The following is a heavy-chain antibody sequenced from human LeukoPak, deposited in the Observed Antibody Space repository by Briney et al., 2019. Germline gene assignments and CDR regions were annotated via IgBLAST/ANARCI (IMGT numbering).Heavy chain of an antibody. J-gene: IGHJ4*02. CDR2: ISAYNGNT. CDR3: ARVGVSCSGGSCYSDHFDY. D-gene: IGHD2-15*01. CDR1: GYTFPSND. Sequence: ASVKVSCKASGYTFPSNDLSWVRQAPGQGLEWMGWISAYNGNTNYAQKLQGRVTMTTDTSTSTAYMELRNLRSEDTAVYYCARVGVSCSGGSCYSDHFDYWGQGTLVTVSS. V-gene: IGHV1-18*01.